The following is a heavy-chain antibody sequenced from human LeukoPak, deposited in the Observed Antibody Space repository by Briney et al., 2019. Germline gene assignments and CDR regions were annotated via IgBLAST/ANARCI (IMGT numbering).Heavy chain of an antibody. CDR3: ARGRYYDILTGYYRDNWFDP. D-gene: IGHD3-9*01. CDR1: GYTFTGYY. Sequence: ASVKVSCKASGYTFTGYYMHWVRQATGQGLEWMGWINPNSGGTNYAQKFQGRVTMTRDTSISTAYMELRSLRSDDTAVYYCARGRYYDILTGYYRDNWFDPWGQGTLVTVSS. CDR2: INPNSGGT. J-gene: IGHJ5*02. V-gene: IGHV1-2*02.